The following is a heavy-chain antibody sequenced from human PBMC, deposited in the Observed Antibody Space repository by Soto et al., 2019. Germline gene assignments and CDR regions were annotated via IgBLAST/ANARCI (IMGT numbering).Heavy chain of an antibody. V-gene: IGHV1-18*01. CDR2: ISAYNGNT. Sequence: GASVKVSCKASGYTFTSYGISWVRQAPGQGLEWMGWISAYNGNTNYAQKLQGRVTMTTDTSTSTAYMELRSLRSDDTAVYYCARGSGDRGYSGYDTFDYWGQGTLVTVSS. CDR1: GYTFTSYG. J-gene: IGHJ4*02. CDR3: ARGSGDRGYSGYDTFDY. D-gene: IGHD5-12*01.